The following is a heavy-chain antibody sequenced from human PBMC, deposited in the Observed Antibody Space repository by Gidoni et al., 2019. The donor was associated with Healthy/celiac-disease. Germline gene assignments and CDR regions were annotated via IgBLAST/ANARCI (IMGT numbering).Heavy chain of an antibody. CDR3: ASIIGDGYNYDY. Sequence: QLQLQESGPGLVKPSETLSLTCTVSGGSISSSSYYWGWIRQPPGKGLEWIGSIYYSGSTYYNPSLKSRVTISVDTSKNQFSLKLSSVTAADTAVYYCASIIGDGYNYDYWGQGTLVTVSS. D-gene: IGHD5-12*01. CDR2: IYYSGST. V-gene: IGHV4-39*01. CDR1: GGSISSSSYY. J-gene: IGHJ4*02.